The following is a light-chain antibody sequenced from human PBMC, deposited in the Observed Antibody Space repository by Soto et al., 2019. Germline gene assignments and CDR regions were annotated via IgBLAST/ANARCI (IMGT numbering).Light chain of an antibody. J-gene: IGKJ4*01. CDR1: QSISSY. CDR2: AAS. Sequence: DIQMTQSPSSLSASVGDRVTITCRASQSISSYLNWYQQKLGKAPKLLIYAASSLQSGVPSRFSSSGSGTDFTLTISSLQPEHFATYYCQQSYSTPLTFGGGTKVDIK. V-gene: IGKV1-39*01. CDR3: QQSYSTPLT.